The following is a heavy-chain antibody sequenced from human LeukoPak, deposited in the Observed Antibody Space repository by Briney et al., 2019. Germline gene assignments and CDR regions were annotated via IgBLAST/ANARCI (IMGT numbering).Heavy chain of an antibody. CDR1: GYTFTGYY. CDR2: INPNSGGT. CDR3: ARVGDYVGALDI. V-gene: IGHV1-2*02. Sequence: GASVKVSCKASGYTFTGYYMHWVRQAPGQGLEWMGWINPNSGGTNYAQNFQGRVTMTRDTSISTAYMELSSLRSDDTAVYYCARVGDYVGALDIWGQGTMVT. D-gene: IGHD4-17*01. J-gene: IGHJ3*02.